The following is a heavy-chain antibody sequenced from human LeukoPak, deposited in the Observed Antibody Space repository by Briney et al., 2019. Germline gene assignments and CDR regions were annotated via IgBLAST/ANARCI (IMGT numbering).Heavy chain of an antibody. Sequence: ASVKVSCKSSGYTFTGYYMHWVRQAPGQGLEWMGWINPNSGGTNYAQKFQGRVTMTRDTPISTAYMELSRLRFDDTAVYYCARGDPFAVIDYWGQGTLVTVSS. V-gene: IGHV1-2*02. J-gene: IGHJ4*02. CDR2: INPNSGGT. D-gene: IGHD3-3*02. CDR1: GYTFTGYY. CDR3: ARGDPFAVIDY.